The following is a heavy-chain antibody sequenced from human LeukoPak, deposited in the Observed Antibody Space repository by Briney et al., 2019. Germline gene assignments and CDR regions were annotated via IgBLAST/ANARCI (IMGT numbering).Heavy chain of an antibody. Sequence: GGSLRLSCTASGFTFSTYWMSWVRQAPGKGLEWVANIKQDGAEQNCVDSVKGRFTISRDNAKNSLYLQMNSLRAEDTAVYYCARAGRLDKWGQGTLVTVSS. CDR2: IKQDGAEQ. D-gene: IGHD3-3*01. V-gene: IGHV3-7*03. J-gene: IGHJ4*02. CDR1: GFTFSTYW. CDR3: ARAGRLDK.